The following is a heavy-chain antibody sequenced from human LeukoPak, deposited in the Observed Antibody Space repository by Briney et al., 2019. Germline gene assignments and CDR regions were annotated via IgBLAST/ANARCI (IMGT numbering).Heavy chain of an antibody. CDR3: AREGGGYDHYYYYYGMDV. J-gene: IGHJ6*02. CDR2: IHYSGST. Sequence: SETLSLTCAVYGGSFSGYYWSWIRQPPGKGLEWIGYIHYSGSTNYNPSLKSRVTISVDTSKNQFSLKLSSVTAADTAVYYCAREGGGYDHYYYYYGMDVWGQGTTVTVSS. CDR1: GGSFSGYY. D-gene: IGHD5-12*01. V-gene: IGHV4-59*01.